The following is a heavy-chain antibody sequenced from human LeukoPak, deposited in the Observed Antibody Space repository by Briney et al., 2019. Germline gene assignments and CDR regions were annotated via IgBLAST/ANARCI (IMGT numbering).Heavy chain of an antibody. J-gene: IGHJ4*02. V-gene: IGHV4-59*01. CDR3: ARDPGAVAGEYYFDY. D-gene: IGHD6-19*01. Sequence: SETLSLTCTVSGGSISSYYWSWIRQPPGKGLEWIGYIYYSGSTNYNTSLKSRVTIAVDTSKNQFSLKLSSVTAADTAVYYCARDPGAVAGEYYFDYWGQGTLVTVSS. CDR2: IYYSGST. CDR1: GGSISSYY.